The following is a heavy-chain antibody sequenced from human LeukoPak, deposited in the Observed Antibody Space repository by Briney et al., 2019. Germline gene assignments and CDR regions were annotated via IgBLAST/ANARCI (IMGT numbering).Heavy chain of an antibody. CDR1: GFTVSSIH. CDR2: TYTGGNS. J-gene: IGHJ4*02. Sequence: GGSLRLSCAASGFTVSSIHMVWVRQAPGKGLEWVSVTYTGGNSYYADSVKGRFIISRDISKNTLYLQMNSLRAEDTAVYYCARDPHCSGGSCYWFDYWGQGTLVTVSS. V-gene: IGHV3-53*05. D-gene: IGHD2-15*01. CDR3: ARDPHCSGGSCYWFDY.